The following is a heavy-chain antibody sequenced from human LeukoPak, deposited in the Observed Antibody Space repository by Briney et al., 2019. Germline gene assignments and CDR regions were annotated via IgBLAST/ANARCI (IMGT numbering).Heavy chain of an antibody. CDR1: GFTVGTHY. V-gene: IGHV3-53*01. CDR3: ARVGDHFHWNLDL. CDR2: IYSGATT. J-gene: IGHJ2*01. Sequence: PAGALRLSCAASGFTVGTHYMNWVRQAPGKGLEGVSIIYSGATTYYADSAKGRFTISRDTSKNTVSLQMSSLRAEDTAVYFCARVGDHFHWNLDLWGRGTLVTVSS. D-gene: IGHD3-3*02.